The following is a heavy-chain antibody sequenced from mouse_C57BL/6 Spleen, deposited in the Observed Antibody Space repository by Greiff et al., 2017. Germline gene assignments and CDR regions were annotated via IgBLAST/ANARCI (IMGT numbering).Heavy chain of an antibody. J-gene: IGHJ4*01. Sequence: QVQLQQPGAELVMPGASVKLSCKASGYTFTSYWMHWVKQRPGQGLEWIGEIDPSASYTNYNQKFKGKSTLTVDKSSSTAYMQLSSLTSEDSAVYYCARRGGYYGSSFSYAMDYWGQGTSVTVSS. V-gene: IGHV1-69*01. CDR1: GYTFTSYW. CDR3: ARRGGYYGSSFSYAMDY. CDR2: IDPSASYT. D-gene: IGHD1-1*01.